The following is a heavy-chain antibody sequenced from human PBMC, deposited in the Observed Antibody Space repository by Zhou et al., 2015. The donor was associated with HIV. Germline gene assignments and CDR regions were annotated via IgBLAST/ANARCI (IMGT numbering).Heavy chain of an antibody. D-gene: IGHD2-2*01. CDR2: ISGSGGST. CDR3: AKDSLVVPAAPEVYFDY. V-gene: IGHV3-23*01. CDR1: GFTFSSYA. J-gene: IGHJ4*02. Sequence: EVQLLESGGRLGTAWGGSLRLSCAASGFTFSSYAMSWVRQAPGKGLEWVSAISGSGGSTYYADSVKGRFTISRDNSKNTLYLQMNSLRAEDTAVYYCAKDSLVVPAAPEVYFDYWGQGTLVTVSS.